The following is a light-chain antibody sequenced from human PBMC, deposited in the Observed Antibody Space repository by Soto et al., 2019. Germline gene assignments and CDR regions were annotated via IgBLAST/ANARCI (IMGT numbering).Light chain of an antibody. V-gene: IGLV1-44*01. CDR2: SNN. CDR3: STWDATLNVLI. J-gene: IGLJ2*01. Sequence: QSVLTQPPSVSGAPGQRVTISCSGSSSNIGRHNVNWYQHVPGTAPKFLMYSNNERVSGVPDRFSGSKSGTSASLAISGLQSDDEALYYCSTWDATLNVLIFGGGTKLTVL. CDR1: SSNIGRHN.